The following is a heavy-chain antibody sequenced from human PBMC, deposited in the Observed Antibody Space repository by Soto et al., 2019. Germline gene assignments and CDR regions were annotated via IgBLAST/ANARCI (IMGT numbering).Heavy chain of an antibody. D-gene: IGHD4-4*01. CDR1: GGSISSGDYY. J-gene: IGHJ5*02. Sequence: PSETLSLTCTVSGGSISSGDYYWSWIRQPPGKGLEWIGYIYYSGSTYYNPSLKSRVTISVDTSKNQFPLKLSSVTAADTAVYYCARGGTVTNNWFDPWGQGTLVTVSS. CDR2: IYYSGST. V-gene: IGHV4-30-4*01. CDR3: ARGGTVTNNWFDP.